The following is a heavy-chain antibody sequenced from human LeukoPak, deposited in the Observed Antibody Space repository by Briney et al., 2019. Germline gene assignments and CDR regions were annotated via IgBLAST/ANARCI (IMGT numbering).Heavy chain of an antibody. V-gene: IGHV4-39*07. CDR1: GGSISSSSYY. CDR2: IYCSGST. D-gene: IGHD3-16*01. J-gene: IGHJ4*02. Sequence: SETLSLTCTVSGGSISSSSYYWGWIRQPPGKGLEWIGSIYCSGSTYYNPSLKSRVTISVDTSKNQFSLKLSSVTAADTAVYYCARVEGEPNTVIIYFDYWGQGTLVTVSS. CDR3: ARVEGEPNTVIIYFDY.